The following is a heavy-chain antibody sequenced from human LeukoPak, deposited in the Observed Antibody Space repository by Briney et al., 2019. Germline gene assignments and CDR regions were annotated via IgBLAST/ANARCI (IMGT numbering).Heavy chain of an antibody. CDR2: IYTRGST. D-gene: IGHD2-15*01. J-gene: IGHJ3*02. V-gene: IGHV4-4*07. CDR3: ARGRYCSADICSGGDAFDI. CDR1: GGSINKYY. Sequence: SETLSLTCTVSGGSINKYYWSWIRQPAGKGLEWIGRIYTRGSTNYNPSLKSRVTMSVDTSKNQFSLKLSSVTAADTAVYYCARGRYCSADICSGGDAFDIWGKGQWSPSLQ.